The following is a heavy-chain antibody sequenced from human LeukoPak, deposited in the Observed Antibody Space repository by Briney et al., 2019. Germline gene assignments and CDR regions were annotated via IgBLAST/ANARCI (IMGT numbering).Heavy chain of an antibody. J-gene: IGHJ3*02. CDR2: IYPGDSDT. D-gene: IGHD3-22*01. CDR3: ARRPPASYDSSGLDAFDI. V-gene: IGHV5-51*01. Sequence: GESLKISCKGSGYSFTSYWIGWVRQMPGKGLEWMGIIYPGDSDTRYSPSFQGQVTISADKSISTAYLQWSSLKASDTAMYYCARRPPASYDSSGLDAFDIWGQGTMVTVSS. CDR1: GYSFTSYW.